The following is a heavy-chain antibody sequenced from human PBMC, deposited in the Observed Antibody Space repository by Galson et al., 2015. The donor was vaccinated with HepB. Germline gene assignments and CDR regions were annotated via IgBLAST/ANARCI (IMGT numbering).Heavy chain of an antibody. CDR2: TYYRSKWYN. J-gene: IGHJ2*01. CDR1: GDSVSSNSAA. V-gene: IGHV6-1*01. Sequence: CAISGDSVSSNSAAWNWIRQSPSRGLEWLGRTYYRSKWYNDYAVSVKSRITINPDTSKNQFSLQLNSVTPEDTAVYYCARDPGDPNSSGWKVIYWYFDLWGRGTLVTVSS. CDR3: ARDPGDPNSSGWKVIYWYFDL. D-gene: IGHD6-19*01.